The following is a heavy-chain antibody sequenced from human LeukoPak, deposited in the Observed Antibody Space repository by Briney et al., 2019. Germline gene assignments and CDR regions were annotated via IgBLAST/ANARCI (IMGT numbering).Heavy chain of an antibody. CDR2: MNPNSGNT. D-gene: IGHD5-12*01. V-gene: IGHV1-8*03. Sequence: ASVKVSCKASGYTFTSYGISWVRQATGQGLEWMGWMNPNSGNTGYAQKFQGRVTITRNTSISTAYMELRSLRSEDTAVYYCARAQIRLSGAFDIWGQGTMVTVSS. CDR3: ARAQIRLSGAFDI. J-gene: IGHJ3*02. CDR1: GYTFTSYG.